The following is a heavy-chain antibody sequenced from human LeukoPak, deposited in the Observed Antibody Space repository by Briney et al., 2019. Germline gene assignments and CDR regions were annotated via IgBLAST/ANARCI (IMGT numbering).Heavy chain of an antibody. CDR1: GFKFSDHY. J-gene: IGHJ6*02. Sequence: TGGSLRLSCAASGFKFSDHYIDWVRQAPGKGLEWVGRSRNKASSYTTEYAASVEGRFTISRDVSESSLYLQMNSLRTEDTAVYYCGRIAIYANNGMDVWGQGTTVTVSS. CDR2: SRNKASSYTT. D-gene: IGHD2/OR15-2a*01. V-gene: IGHV3-72*01. CDR3: GRIAIYANNGMDV.